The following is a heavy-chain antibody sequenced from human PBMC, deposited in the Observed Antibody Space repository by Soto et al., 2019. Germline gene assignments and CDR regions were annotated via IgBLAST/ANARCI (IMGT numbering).Heavy chain of an antibody. J-gene: IGHJ6*02. V-gene: IGHV3-30*18. CDR2: ILYDGSNK. D-gene: IGHD2-2*01. Sequence: QVQLVESGGGVVQPGRSLRLSCAASGFTFSSYGMNWVRQAPGKGLEWVAVILYDGSNKYHADSVKGRFTISRDNSKNTLYLQMNSLRAEDTAVYYCAKEGSRGYYHYYGMDVWGQGTTVTVS. CDR1: GFTFSSYG. CDR3: AKEGSRGYYHYYGMDV.